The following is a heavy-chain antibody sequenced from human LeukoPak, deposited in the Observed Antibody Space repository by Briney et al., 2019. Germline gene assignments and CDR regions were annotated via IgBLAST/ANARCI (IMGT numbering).Heavy chain of an antibody. J-gene: IGHJ4*02. CDR2: ISSDGNIK. Sequence: GGSLSLSCAGSGFTFSDFGMHWVRQAPGKGLQWLAMISSDGNIKVSLDSVKGRFTTSRENSKNTLYLEMTRLSVEDTAVYYCAKVGRGAIEADWGQGTLVIVSS. D-gene: IGHD3-10*01. CDR3: AKVGRGAIEAD. CDR1: GFTFSDFG. V-gene: IGHV3-30*18.